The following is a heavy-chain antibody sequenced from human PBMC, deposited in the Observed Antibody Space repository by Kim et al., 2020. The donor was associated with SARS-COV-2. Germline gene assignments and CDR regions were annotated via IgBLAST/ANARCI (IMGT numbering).Heavy chain of an antibody. CDR3: AKLSYYGSGFYYYGMDV. Sequence: VKGRFTISRDNSKNTLYLQMNSLRAEDTAVYYCAKLSYYGSGFYYYGMDVWGQGTTVTVSS. D-gene: IGHD3-10*01. J-gene: IGHJ6*02. V-gene: IGHV3-23*01.